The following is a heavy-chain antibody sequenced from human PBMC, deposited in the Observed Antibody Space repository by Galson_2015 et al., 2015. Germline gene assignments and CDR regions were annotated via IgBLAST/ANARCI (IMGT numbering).Heavy chain of an antibody. CDR1: GFTFISYG. CDR2: ISYDGSNK. CDR3: AKDRGSSRSFLDY. D-gene: IGHD6-13*01. Sequence: SLRLSCAASGFTFISYGIHWVRQAPGKGLEWVALISYDGSNKYYADSVKGRFTISRDSSSNTLSLQMNSLRAEDTAVYYCAKDRGSSRSFLDYWGQGTLVTVSS. J-gene: IGHJ4*02. V-gene: IGHV3-30*18.